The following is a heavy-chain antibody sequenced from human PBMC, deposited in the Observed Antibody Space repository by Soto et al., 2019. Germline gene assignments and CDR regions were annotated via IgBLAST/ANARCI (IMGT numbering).Heavy chain of an antibody. J-gene: IGHJ4*02. CDR2: ISSNGGST. D-gene: IGHD2-8*02. CDR3: VKGYSTGSRRAFGN. CDR1: GFTFSSYA. Sequence: AGCLRISCSASGFTFSSYAMHWVRQAPGKGLEYVSAISSNGGSTYYADSVKGRFTISRDNSKNTLYLQMSSLRAEDTAVYYCVKGYSTGSRRAFGNWGQGPLVSVSS. V-gene: IGHV3-64D*06.